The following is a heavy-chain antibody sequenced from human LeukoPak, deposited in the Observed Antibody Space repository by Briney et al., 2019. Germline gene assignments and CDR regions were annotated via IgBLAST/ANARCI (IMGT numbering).Heavy chain of an antibody. CDR1: GFTFSTYW. D-gene: IGHD6-13*01. CDR3: AKPSRSSSNEY. J-gene: IGHJ4*02. Sequence: GGSLRLSCAASGFTFSTYWMTWARQAPGKGLEWVATIKPDGSEEYYVDSVKGRFTISRDNAKNSLYLQMNSLRAEDTAVYYCAKPSRSSSNEYWGQGTLVTAYS. V-gene: IGHV3-7*05. CDR2: IKPDGSEE.